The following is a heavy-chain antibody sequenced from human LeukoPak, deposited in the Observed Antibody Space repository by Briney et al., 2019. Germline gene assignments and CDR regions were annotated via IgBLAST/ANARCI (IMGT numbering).Heavy chain of an antibody. CDR3: AKAEDYDILTDPFDY. J-gene: IGHJ4*02. Sequence: PGGSLRLSCAASGFTFSSYAMSWVRQAPGKGLEWVSAISGSGGSTYYADSVKGRFTISRDNSKNTLYLQMNSLRAEDTAVYYCAKAEDYDILTDPFDYWGQGTLVTVSS. D-gene: IGHD3-9*01. V-gene: IGHV3-23*01. CDR2: ISGSGGST. CDR1: GFTFSSYA.